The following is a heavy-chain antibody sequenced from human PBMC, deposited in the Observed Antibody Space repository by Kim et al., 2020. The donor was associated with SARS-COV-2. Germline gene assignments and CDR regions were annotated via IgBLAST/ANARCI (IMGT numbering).Heavy chain of an antibody. CDR2: T. CDR3: ARRDILSGYDY. D-gene: IGHD3-9*01. J-gene: IGHJ4*02. Sequence: TYYANSVKGRFTISRDNSKNTLYLQMGSLRAEDMAVYYCARRDILSGYDYWGQGTLVTVSS. V-gene: IGHV3-64*01.